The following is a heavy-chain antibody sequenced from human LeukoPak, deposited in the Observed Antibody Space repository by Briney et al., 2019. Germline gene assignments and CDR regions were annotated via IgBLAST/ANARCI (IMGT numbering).Heavy chain of an antibody. CDR3: ARDREQQLVLWYYYYMDV. J-gene: IGHJ6*03. V-gene: IGHV3-74*01. Sequence: GGSLRLSCAASGFTFSSYWMHWVRQAPGKGLVWVSRINSDGSSTSYADSVKGRFSISRDNAKNTLYLQMNSLRAEDTAVYYCARDREQQLVLWYYYYMDVWAKGPRSPSP. D-gene: IGHD6-13*01. CDR2: INSDGSST. CDR1: GFTFSSYW.